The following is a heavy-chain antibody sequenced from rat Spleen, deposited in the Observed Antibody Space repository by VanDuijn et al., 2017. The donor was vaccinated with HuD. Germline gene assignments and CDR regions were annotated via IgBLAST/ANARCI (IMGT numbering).Heavy chain of an antibody. CDR1: GFTFSNYG. CDR3: ERLMDY. CDR2: ISYDGSST. V-gene: IGHV5-29*01. J-gene: IGHJ2*01. Sequence: EVQLVESGGGLVQPGRSMKLSCAASGFTFSNYGMAWVRQAPKKGLEWVAYISYDGSSTYYRDSVKGRFTISRDNAKSTLYLQMDSLRSEDTATYYCERLMDYWGPGVMVTVSS.